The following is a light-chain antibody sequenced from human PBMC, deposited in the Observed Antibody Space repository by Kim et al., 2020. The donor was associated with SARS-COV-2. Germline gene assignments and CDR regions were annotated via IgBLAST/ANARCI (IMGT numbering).Light chain of an antibody. CDR1: QSLLHSNGYNY. J-gene: IGKJ2*01. V-gene: IGKV2-28*01. CDR3: MQALQTPYT. Sequence: DIVMTQSPLSLPVTPGEPASISCRSSQSLLHSNGYNYLDRYLQKPGQSPQLLIYLGSNRASGVPDRFGGSGSGTDFTLKISRGEAEDVGVYYCMQALQTPYTFGQGTKLEI. CDR2: LGS.